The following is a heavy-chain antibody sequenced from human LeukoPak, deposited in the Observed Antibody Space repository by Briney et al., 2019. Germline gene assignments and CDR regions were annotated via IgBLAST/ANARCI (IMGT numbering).Heavy chain of an antibody. J-gene: IGHJ4*02. D-gene: IGHD6-13*01. CDR1: GGSISSYY. CDR2: IYYSGST. CDR3: ARRFHSSSWIDY. Sequence: SETLSLTRTVSGGSISSYYWGWIRQPPGKGLEWIGSIYYSGSTYYNPSLRSRVTISVDTSKNQFYLKLSSVTAADMAVYYCARRFHSSSWIDYWGQGTLVTVSS. V-gene: IGHV4-39*01.